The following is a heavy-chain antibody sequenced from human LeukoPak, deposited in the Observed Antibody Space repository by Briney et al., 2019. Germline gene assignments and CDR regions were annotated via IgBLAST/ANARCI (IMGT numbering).Heavy chain of an antibody. CDR2: ISYTGTYI. Sequence: GGSLRLSCAASAFSLNAYNMNWVRQAPGKGREWVSSISYTGTYIYYADSVKGRFTISRDNAQNSLYLQMNSLRAEDTAIYYCVRDRGTYRPIDYWGQGTLVTVSS. CDR3: VRDRGTYRPIDY. CDR1: AFSLNAYN. V-gene: IGHV3-21*04. J-gene: IGHJ4*02. D-gene: IGHD1-26*01.